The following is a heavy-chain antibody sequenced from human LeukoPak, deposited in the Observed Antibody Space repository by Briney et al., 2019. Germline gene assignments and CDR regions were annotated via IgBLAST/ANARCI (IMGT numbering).Heavy chain of an antibody. J-gene: IGHJ6*03. CDR3: ARPTMVRGVIRDYYYMDV. V-gene: IGHV3-21*01. CDR1: GFTFSSYS. Sequence: PGGSLRLSCAASGFTFSSYSMNWVRQAPGKGLEWVSSISSSSSYIYYADSVKGRFTISRDNAKNSLYLQMNSLRAEDTAVYYCARPTMVRGVIRDYYYMDVWGKGTTVTVSS. D-gene: IGHD3-10*01. CDR2: ISSSSSYI.